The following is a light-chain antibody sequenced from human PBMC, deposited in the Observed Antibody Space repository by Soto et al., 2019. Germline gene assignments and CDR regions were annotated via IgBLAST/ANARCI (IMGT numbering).Light chain of an antibody. V-gene: IGLV1-40*01. J-gene: IGLJ1*01. CDR3: QSYDNSLSGYV. Sequence: QSVLTQPPSVSGAPGQRVTISCTGSSSNIGAGYDVHWYQQHPGTAPKLLIFGNTNRPSGVPDRFSGSKSGTSASLAINGLQAEDEADYYCQSYDNSLSGYVFATGTKLTVL. CDR1: SSNIGAGYD. CDR2: GNT.